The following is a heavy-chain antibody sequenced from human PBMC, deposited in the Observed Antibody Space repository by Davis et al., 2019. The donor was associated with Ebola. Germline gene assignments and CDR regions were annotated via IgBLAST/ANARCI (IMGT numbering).Heavy chain of an antibody. Sequence: MPSETLSLTCAVYGGPFSGYYWSWIRQPPGKGLEWIGEINHSGSTNYNPSLKSRVTISVDTSKNQFSLKLSSVTAADTAVYFCARGLRSLDYWGQGTQVTVSS. CDR2: INHSGST. V-gene: IGHV4-34*01. CDR3: ARGLRSLDY. D-gene: IGHD2-15*01. CDR1: GGPFSGYY. J-gene: IGHJ4*02.